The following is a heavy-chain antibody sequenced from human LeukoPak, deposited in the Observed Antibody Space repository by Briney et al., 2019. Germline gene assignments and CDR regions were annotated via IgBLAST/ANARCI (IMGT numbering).Heavy chain of an antibody. V-gene: IGHV3-30*18. J-gene: IGHJ6*02. Sequence: GGSLRLSCAASGFTSSSYGMHWVRQAPGKGPEWVAVISYDGSNKYYADSVKGRFTISRDNSKNTLYLQMNSLRAEDTAVYYCAKDGLHHSNGPGWGMDVWGQGTTVTVSS. CDR3: AKDGLHHSNGPGWGMDV. CDR1: GFTSSSYG. D-gene: IGHD3-22*01. CDR2: ISYDGSNK.